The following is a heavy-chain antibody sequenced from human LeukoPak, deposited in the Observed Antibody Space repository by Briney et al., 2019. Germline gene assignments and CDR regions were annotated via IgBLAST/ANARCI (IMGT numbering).Heavy chain of an antibody. CDR1: GFTFSSYA. J-gene: IGHJ3*02. Sequence: GGSLRLSCAASGFTFSSYAMSWVRQAPGKGLEWVSAISGSGGSTYYADSVKGRFTISRDNSKNTLYLQMNSLRAEDTAVYYXAXXVAXXXXFDIXGXGXMVTVS. D-gene: IGHD5-12*01. CDR2: ISGSGGST. CDR3: AXXVAXXXXFDI. V-gene: IGHV3-23*01.